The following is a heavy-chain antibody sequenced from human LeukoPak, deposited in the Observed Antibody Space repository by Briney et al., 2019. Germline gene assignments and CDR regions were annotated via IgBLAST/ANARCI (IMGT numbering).Heavy chain of an antibody. CDR2: IYHSGSA. J-gene: IGHJ5*02. CDR1: GYSISSGHQ. V-gene: IGHV4-38-2*02. CDR3: ARDPRWLTPDCTSTSCYENYFDP. Sequence: SETLSLTCAVSGYSISSGHQWAWIRQSPGKGLEWIGSIYHSGSAHYNPSLKSRVTILVETSKNQFSLKLYSVTAADTAVYYCARDPRWLTPDCTSTSCYENYFDPWGQGTLVTVSS. D-gene: IGHD2-2*01.